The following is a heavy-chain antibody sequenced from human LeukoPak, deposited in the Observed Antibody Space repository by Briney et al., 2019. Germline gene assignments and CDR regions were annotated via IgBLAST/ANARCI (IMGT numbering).Heavy chain of an antibody. V-gene: IGHV1-69*05. Sequence: SVKVSCKASGGTFSSYAISWVRQAPGQGLEWMGRIIPIFGTANYAQKFQGRVTITTDESTSTAYMELSSLRSEDTAVYYCARGYYSSGWEFDYWGQGTLVTVSS. CDR3: ARGYYSSGWEFDY. CDR2: IIPIFGTA. J-gene: IGHJ4*02. D-gene: IGHD6-19*01. CDR1: GGTFSSYA.